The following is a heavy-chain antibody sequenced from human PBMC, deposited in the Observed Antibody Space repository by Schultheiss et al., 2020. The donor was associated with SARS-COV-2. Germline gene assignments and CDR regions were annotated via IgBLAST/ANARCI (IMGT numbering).Heavy chain of an antibody. J-gene: IGHJ5*02. CDR2: IYYSGST. D-gene: IGHD6-13*01. CDR1: GGSFSGYY. Sequence: GSLRLSCAVYGGSFSGYYWSWIRQPPGKGLEWIGYIYYSGSTYYNPSLKSRVTISVDTSKNQFSLKLSSVTAADTAVYYCARGGPVYSSSWYWFDPWGQGTLVTVSS. V-gene: IGHV4-34*01. CDR3: ARGGPVYSSSWYWFDP.